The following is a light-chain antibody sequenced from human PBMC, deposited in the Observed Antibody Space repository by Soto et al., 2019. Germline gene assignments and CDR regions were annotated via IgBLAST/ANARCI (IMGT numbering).Light chain of an antibody. CDR2: NNN. V-gene: IGLV1-44*01. J-gene: IGLJ1*01. Sequence: QSVLTQPPSASGTPGQRVTISCSGSSSNIGSNTVNWYQQLPGTAPELLIYNNNQRPSGVPDRFSGSKSGTSASLAISGLQSEDEADYFCAVWDDSLNGHYVFGTGTKLTVL. CDR3: AVWDDSLNGHYV. CDR1: SSNIGSNT.